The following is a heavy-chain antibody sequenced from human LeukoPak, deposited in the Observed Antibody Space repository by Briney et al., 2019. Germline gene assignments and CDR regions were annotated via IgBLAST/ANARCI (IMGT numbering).Heavy chain of an antibody. V-gene: IGHV3-53*04. CDR1: GFTVSNDY. D-gene: IGHD2/OR15-2a*01. CDR3: AKAPRILDAFDV. CDR2: IYSSGRT. Sequence: PGGSLRLSCAASGFTVSNDYMGWVRQAPGKGLEWVSLIYSSGRTYYIDSVRGRFTISRHTSKNTLYLQMDSLTTEDTAVYYCAKAPRILDAFDVWGHGTMVTVSS. J-gene: IGHJ3*01.